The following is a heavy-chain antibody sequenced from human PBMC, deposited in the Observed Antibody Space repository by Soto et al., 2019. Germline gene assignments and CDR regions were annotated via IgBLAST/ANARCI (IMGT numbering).Heavy chain of an antibody. D-gene: IGHD5-18*01. V-gene: IGHV4-30-4*01. J-gene: IGHJ5*02. CDR1: GVSISSGDYY. Sequence: PSETLSLTCTVSGVSISSGDYYWSWIRQPPGKGLEWIGYIYYSGSTYYNPSLKSRVTISVDTSKNQFSLKLSSVTAADTAVYYCARETSGIQLWRQNWFDPWGQGTLVTVSS. CDR3: ARETSGIQLWRQNWFDP. CDR2: IYYSGST.